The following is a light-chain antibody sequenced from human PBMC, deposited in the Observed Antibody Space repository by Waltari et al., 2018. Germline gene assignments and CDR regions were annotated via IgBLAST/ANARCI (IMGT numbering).Light chain of an antibody. CDR3: MQHKALLT. CDR2: GGS. Sequence: DIVMTQTPLSLPVTPGEPASISCRSSQSLLHTDGYTYLDWYLQKPGQSPQLLIYGGSNRASGVPDRFSGSVSGTDFTLKISKVEAEDVVVYYCMQHKALLTFGGGIKVEIK. V-gene: IGKV2-40*01. J-gene: IGKJ4*01. CDR1: QSLLHTDGYTY.